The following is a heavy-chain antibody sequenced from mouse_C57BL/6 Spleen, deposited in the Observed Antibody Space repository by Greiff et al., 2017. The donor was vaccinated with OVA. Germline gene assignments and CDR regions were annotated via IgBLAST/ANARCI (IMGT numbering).Heavy chain of an antibody. D-gene: IGHD1-1*01. CDR3: TVVARDYYAMDY. V-gene: IGHV1-15*01. Sequence: QVQLQQSGAELVRPGASVTLSCKASGYTFTDYEMHWVKQTPVHGLEWIGAIDPETGGTAYNQKFKGKAILTADKSSSTAYMELRSLTSEDSAVYYCTVVARDYYAMDYWGQGTSVTVSS. CDR1: GYTFTDYE. J-gene: IGHJ4*01. CDR2: IDPETGGT.